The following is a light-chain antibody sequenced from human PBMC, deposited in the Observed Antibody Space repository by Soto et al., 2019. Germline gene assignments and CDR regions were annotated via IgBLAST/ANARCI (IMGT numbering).Light chain of an antibody. CDR3: QQSHSTPRT. V-gene: IGKV1-39*01. Sequence: DIQMTQSPSSLSASVGDRVTITCRASQSIGTYLNWYQQKVAKAPKLLIYAASPLQRAVPSRFSRRRSGTDFTCTIPRPQPEDFANHYLQQSHSTPRTFGQRTKPELK. CDR1: QSIGTY. J-gene: IGKJ2*02. CDR2: AAS.